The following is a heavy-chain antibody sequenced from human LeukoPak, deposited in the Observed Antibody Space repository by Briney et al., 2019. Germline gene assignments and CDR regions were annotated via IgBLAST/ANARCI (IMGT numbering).Heavy chain of an antibody. J-gene: IGHJ6*03. V-gene: IGHV1-18*01. CDR3: ARGIAAAGRGYYYMDV. CDR1: GYTFTSYG. D-gene: IGHD6-13*01. CDR2: ISAYNGNT. Sequence: GASVKVSCKASGYTFTSYGISWVRQAPGQGLEWMGWISAYNGNTNYAQKLQGRVTMTTETSTSTAYMELRSLRSDDTAVYYCARGIAAAGRGYYYMDVWGKGTTVTVSS.